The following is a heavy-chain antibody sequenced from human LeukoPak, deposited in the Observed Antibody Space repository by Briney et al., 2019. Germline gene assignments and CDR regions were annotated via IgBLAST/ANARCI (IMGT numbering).Heavy chain of an antibody. V-gene: IGHV3-74*01. D-gene: IGHD2-2*01. CDR3: ARDKRGYCSSTSCYDDPNWFDP. CDR1: GFTFSSYW. Sequence: GGSLRLSCAASGFTFSSYWMHWVRQAPGKGLVWVSRINSDGSSTSYADSVKGRFTISRDNANNTLYLQMNSLRAEDTAVYYCARDKRGYCSSTSCYDDPNWFDPWGQGTLVTVSS. CDR2: INSDGSST. J-gene: IGHJ5*02.